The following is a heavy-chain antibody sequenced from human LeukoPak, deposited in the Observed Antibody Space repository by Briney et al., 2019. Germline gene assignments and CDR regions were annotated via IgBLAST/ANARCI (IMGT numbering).Heavy chain of an antibody. CDR1: GFTFSTYA. D-gene: IGHD2-8*01. CDR3: ARVYLERLTAGYFDH. V-gene: IGHV3-30*04. CDR2: ISDDGRHN. J-gene: IGHJ4*02. Sequence: GGSPRLSCAASGFTFSTYAMNWVRQAPGKGLEWVAVISDDGRHNYYADSVKGRFTISRNNSKSTLYLQMNSLRDDDSAAYFCARVYLERLTAGYFDHWGQGTQVTVSS.